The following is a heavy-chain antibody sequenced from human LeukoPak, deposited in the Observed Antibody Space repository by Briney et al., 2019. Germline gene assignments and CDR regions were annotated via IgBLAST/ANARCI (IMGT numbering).Heavy chain of an antibody. CDR3: ARKAYGLDV. J-gene: IGHJ6*04. CDR1: GFTFSSYW. CDR2: IKQDGSEK. Sequence: TGGSLRLSCAPSGFTFSSYWMSWVRQAPGKGLEWVANIKQDGSEKYYVDSVKGRFTISRDNAKNSLYLQMNSLGAEDTAVYYCARKAYGLDVWGKGTTVTVSS. V-gene: IGHV3-7*03.